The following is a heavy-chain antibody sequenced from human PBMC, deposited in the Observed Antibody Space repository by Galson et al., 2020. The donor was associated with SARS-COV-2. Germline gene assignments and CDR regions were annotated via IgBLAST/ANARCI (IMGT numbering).Heavy chain of an antibody. CDR1: GYTFTSYG. CDR3: ARDPPEGIAVAGTNRYNWFDP. J-gene: IGHJ5*02. D-gene: IGHD6-19*01. CDR2: ISAYNGNT. Sequence: GESLKISCKASGYTFTSYGISWVRQAPGQGLEWMGWISAYNGNTNYAQKLQGRVTMTTDTSTSTAYMELRSLRSDDTAVYYCARDPPEGIAVAGTNRYNWFDPWGQGTLVTVSS. V-gene: IGHV1-18*01.